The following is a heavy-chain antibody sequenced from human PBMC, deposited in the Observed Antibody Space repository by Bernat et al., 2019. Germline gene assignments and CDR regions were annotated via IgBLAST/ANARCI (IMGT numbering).Heavy chain of an antibody. Sequence: QAQLVQSGPEGKKPGASVKVSCKASGYIFISYYMHWVRQPPGQGLGWMGIINTSGGITIYAQRIQGRVTMSRDTSTSTVSRELNSLGSEDTAVYYCTRGYGGLGWLDPWGQGTLVTVSP. V-gene: IGHV1-46*01. J-gene: IGHJ5*02. CDR3: TRGYGGLGWLDP. CDR2: INTSGGIT. D-gene: IGHD5-18*01. CDR1: GYIFISYY.